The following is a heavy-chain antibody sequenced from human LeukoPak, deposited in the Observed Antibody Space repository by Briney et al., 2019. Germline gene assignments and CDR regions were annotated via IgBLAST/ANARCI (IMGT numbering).Heavy chain of an antibody. CDR2: INHSGST. J-gene: IGHJ4*02. CDR3: ARAPSNSGYYYSVSGKKDY. CDR1: GGSFSGYY. Sequence: SETLSLTCAVYGGSFSGYYWSWIRQPPGKGLEWIGEINHSGSTNYNPSLKSRVTISVDTSKNQFSLKLSSVTAADTAVYYCARAPSNSGYYYSVSGKKDYWGQGTLVTVSS. D-gene: IGHD3-22*01. V-gene: IGHV4-34*01.